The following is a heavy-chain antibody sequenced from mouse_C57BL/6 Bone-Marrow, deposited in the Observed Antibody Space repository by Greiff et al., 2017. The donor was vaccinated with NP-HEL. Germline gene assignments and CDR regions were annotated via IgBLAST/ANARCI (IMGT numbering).Heavy chain of an antibody. CDR3: ARPPYYSNYVGKWFAY. V-gene: IGHV1-82*01. D-gene: IGHD2-5*01. J-gene: IGHJ3*01. Sequence: VQLQQSGPELVKPGASVKISCKASGYAFSSSWMNWVKQRPGKGLEWIGRIYPGDGDTNYNGKFKGKATLTADKSSSTAYMQLSSLTSEDSAVYFCARPPYYSNYVGKWFAYWGQGTLVTVSA. CDR1: GYAFSSSW. CDR2: IYPGDGDT.